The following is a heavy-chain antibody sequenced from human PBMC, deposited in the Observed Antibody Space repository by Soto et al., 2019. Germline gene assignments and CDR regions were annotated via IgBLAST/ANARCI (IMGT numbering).Heavy chain of an antibody. Sequence: ITLKESGPTLVKPTQTLTLTCTFSGFSLNTGGVGVGWVRQPRGKAMEWLALIYWDDDERYRPSLRSRLNITKDTVNGPVVLTLANMDPEDTATYYCVRNWRYYGGDYYYGMDAWRQGTTVTVS. V-gene: IGHV2-5*02. D-gene: IGHD3-10*01. CDR1: GFSLNTGGVG. CDR3: VRNWRYYGGDYYYGMDA. CDR2: IYWDDDE. J-gene: IGHJ6*02.